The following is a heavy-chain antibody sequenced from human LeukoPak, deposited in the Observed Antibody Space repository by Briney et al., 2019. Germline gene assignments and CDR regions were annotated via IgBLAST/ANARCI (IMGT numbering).Heavy chain of an antibody. Sequence: GGSLRLSCAASGFTVRSNNLSWVRQAPGKGLEWVSSISSSSSYIYYADSVKGRFTISRDNAKNSLYLQMNSLRAEDTAVYYCARGATVEYDYWGQGTLVTVSS. D-gene: IGHD4-23*01. CDR1: GFTVRSNN. CDR2: ISSSSSYI. V-gene: IGHV3-21*01. CDR3: ARGATVEYDY. J-gene: IGHJ4*02.